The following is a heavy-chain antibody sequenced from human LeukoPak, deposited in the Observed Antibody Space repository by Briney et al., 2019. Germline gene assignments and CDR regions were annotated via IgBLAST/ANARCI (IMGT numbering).Heavy chain of an antibody. CDR2: IKSKPDGGTR. V-gene: IGHV3-15*07. D-gene: IGHD3-22*01. Sequence: GGSLRLSCAASGFTFNNAWMNWVRQAPGKGLEWVGRIKSKPDGGTRDYAAPVKGRFTISRDDSENMLYLQINSLTTEDTAVYYCTTYYYDSSGHPYIDYWGQGTLVTVSS. J-gene: IGHJ4*02. CDR1: GFTFNNAW. CDR3: TTYYYDSSGHPYIDY.